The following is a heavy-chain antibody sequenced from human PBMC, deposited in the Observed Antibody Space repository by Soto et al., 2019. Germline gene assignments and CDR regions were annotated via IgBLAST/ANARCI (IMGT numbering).Heavy chain of an antibody. CDR2: IIPIFGTA. V-gene: IGHV1-69*01. J-gene: IGHJ6*02. Sequence: QVQLVQSGAEVKKPGSSVKVSCKASGGTFSSYAISWVRQAPGQGLEWMGGIIPIFGTANYAQKFQGRVTITADESTSTAYMELGSLRSEETAVYYCARTGTTVTAYATNYYYGMDVWGQGTTVTVSS. CDR1: GGTFSSYA. D-gene: IGHD4-17*01. CDR3: ARTGTTVTAYATNYYYGMDV.